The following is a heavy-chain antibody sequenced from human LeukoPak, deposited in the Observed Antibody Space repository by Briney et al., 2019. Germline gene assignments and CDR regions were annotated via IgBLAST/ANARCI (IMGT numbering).Heavy chain of an antibody. CDR2: IYHSGST. Sequence: SETLSLTCTVSGGSISSGSYYWSWIRQPPGKGLEWIGYIYHSGSTYYNPSLKSRVTISVDRSKNQFSLKLSSVTAADTAVYYCARSHFDWYIPLQWGQGTPVTVSS. CDR1: GGSISSGSYY. V-gene: IGHV4-30-2*01. CDR3: ARSHFDWYIPLQ. D-gene: IGHD3-9*01. J-gene: IGHJ4*02.